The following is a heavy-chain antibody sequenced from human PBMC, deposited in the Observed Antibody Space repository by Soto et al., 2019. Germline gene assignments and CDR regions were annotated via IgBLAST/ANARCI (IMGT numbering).Heavy chain of an antibody. CDR3: ARAQSVSLYSSGWPFDY. J-gene: IGHJ4*02. V-gene: IGHV3-11*06. Sequence: PGGSLRLSCAASGFTFSDYYMSWIRQAPGKGLEWVSYISSSSSYTNYADSVKGRFTISRDNAKNSLYLQMNSLRAEGTAVYYCARAQSVSLYSSGWPFDYWGQGTLVTVSS. CDR1: GFTFSDYY. D-gene: IGHD6-19*01. CDR2: ISSSSSYT.